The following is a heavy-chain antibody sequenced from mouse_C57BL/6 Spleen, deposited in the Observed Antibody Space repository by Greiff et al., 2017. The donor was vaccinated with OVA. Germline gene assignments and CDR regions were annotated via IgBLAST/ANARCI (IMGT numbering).Heavy chain of an antibody. V-gene: IGHV1-64*01. CDR1: GYTFTSYW. Sequence: QVQLKESGAELVKPGASVKLSCKASGYTFTSYWMHWVKQRPGQGLEWIGMIHPNSGSTNYNEKFKSKATLTVDKSSSTAYMQLSSLTSEDSAVYYCARRLAYDYDDYFDYWGQGTTLTVSS. CDR3: ARRLAYDYDDYFDY. CDR2: IHPNSGST. J-gene: IGHJ2*01. D-gene: IGHD2-4*01.